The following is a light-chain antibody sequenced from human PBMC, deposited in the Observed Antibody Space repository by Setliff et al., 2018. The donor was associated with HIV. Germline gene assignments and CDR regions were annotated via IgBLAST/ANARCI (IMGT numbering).Light chain of an antibody. CDR1: SSDIGRYNL. CDR3: CSNTGSNTYV. Sequence: SVLTQPASVSGSPGQSITISCTGTSSDIGRYNLVSWYQQYPGKAPKLMIYQATKRPSGVSNRSSGSKSGNTASLTISGLQAEDEADYYCCSNTGSNTYVFGSGTKVTVL. V-gene: IGLV2-23*01. J-gene: IGLJ1*01. CDR2: QAT.